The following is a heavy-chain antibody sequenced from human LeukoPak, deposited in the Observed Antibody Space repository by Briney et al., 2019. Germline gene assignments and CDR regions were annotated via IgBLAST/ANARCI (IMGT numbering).Heavy chain of an antibody. CDR1: GGSISSSTYY. CDR3: ARLRAPGSYHYWYFDL. J-gene: IGHJ2*01. D-gene: IGHD1-26*01. CDR2: MYYSGYT. Sequence: SETLSLTCTVSGGSISSSTYYWDWISQPPGKGLEWIGSMYYSGYTYYNPSLKSRVTISVDTSKNQFSLKLSSVTAADTAVYYCARLRAPGSYHYWYFDLWGRGTLVTVSS. V-gene: IGHV4-39*01.